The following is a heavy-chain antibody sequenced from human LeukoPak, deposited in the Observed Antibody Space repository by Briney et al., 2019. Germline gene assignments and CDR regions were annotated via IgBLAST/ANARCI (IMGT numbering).Heavy chain of an antibody. V-gene: IGHV3-7*01. CDR1: RFIFSSYW. CDR2: IKQDGSEK. CDR3: ARHVRFEGVDY. J-gene: IGHJ4*02. Sequence: GGSLRLSCAASRFIFSSYWMSWVRQAPGKGLEWVANIKQDGSEKYYVDSVKGRFTISGGNAKNSLFLQMNSLRAEDTAVYYCARHVRFEGVDYWGQGTLVTVSS. D-gene: IGHD3-3*01.